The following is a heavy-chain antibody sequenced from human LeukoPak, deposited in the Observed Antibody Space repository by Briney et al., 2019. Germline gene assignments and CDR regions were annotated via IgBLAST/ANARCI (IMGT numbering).Heavy chain of an antibody. CDR2: ISSSSSYI. CDR3: ARSEGQGATDAFDI. Sequence: GGSLRLSCAASGFTFSSYSMNWVRQAPGKGLEWVSSISSSSSYIYYADSVKGRFTISRDNAKNSLYLQMSSLRAEDTAVYYCARSEGQGATDAFDIWGQGTMVTVSS. D-gene: IGHD1-26*01. CDR1: GFTFSSYS. J-gene: IGHJ3*02. V-gene: IGHV3-21*01.